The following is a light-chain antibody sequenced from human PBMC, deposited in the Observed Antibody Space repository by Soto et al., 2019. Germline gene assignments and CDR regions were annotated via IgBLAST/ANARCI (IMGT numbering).Light chain of an antibody. V-gene: IGKV1-27*01. CDR1: QGISNY. CDR2: AAS. Sequence: DIQMAQSPSSLSTSVGDRVTITCRASQGISNYLAWYQQKPGKVPKLLIYAASTLQSGVPSRFSGSGSGTDFPLTISSLQPEDVATYYCQKYNRALWTFGQGTKVEIK. CDR3: QKYNRALWT. J-gene: IGKJ1*01.